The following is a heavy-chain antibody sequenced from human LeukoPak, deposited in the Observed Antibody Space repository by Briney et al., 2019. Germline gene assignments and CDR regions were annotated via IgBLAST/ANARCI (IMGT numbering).Heavy chain of an antibody. J-gene: IGHJ4*02. CDR3: ARALGGVERLLGY. D-gene: IGHD3-3*01. CDR2: ISSSSSYI. V-gene: IGHV3-21*01. CDR1: GFTFSSYS. Sequence: GGSLRLSCAASGFTFSSYSMNWVRPAPGKGLEWVSSISSSSSYIYYAGSVKGRFTISRDNAKNSLYLQMNSLRAEDTAVYYCARALGGVERLLGYWGQGTLVTVSS.